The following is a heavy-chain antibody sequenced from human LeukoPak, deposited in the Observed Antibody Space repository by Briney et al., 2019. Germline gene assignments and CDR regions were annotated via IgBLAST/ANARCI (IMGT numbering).Heavy chain of an antibody. J-gene: IGHJ4*02. CDR3: ARVYSDYYNTSGYPFDY. V-gene: IGHV4-39*01. D-gene: IGHD3-22*01. CDR2: IYYSGST. Sequence: PSETLSPTCTVSGGSIRSSSYYWGWIRQPPGKGLEWIGTIYYSGSTYYNPSLKSRVTISRDTSKNQFSLKLSSVAAADTAVFYCARVYSDYYNTSGYPFDYWGQGTLVTVSS. CDR1: GGSIRSSSYY.